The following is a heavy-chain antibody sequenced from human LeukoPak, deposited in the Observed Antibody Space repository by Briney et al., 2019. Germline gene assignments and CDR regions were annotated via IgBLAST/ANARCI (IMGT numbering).Heavy chain of an antibody. CDR2: ISSSSSYI. J-gene: IGHJ4*02. CDR3: AKVKARSSGYFDY. Sequence: GGSLRLSCAASGFTFSSYSMNWVRQAPGKGLEWVSSISSSSSYIYYADSVKGRFTISRDNSKNTLYLQMNSLRAEDTAVYYCAKVKARSSGYFDYWGQGTLVTVSS. D-gene: IGHD6-19*01. V-gene: IGHV3-21*04. CDR1: GFTFSSYS.